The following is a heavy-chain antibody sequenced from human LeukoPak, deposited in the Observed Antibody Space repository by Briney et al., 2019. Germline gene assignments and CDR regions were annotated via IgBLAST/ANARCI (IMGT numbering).Heavy chain of an antibody. J-gene: IGHJ4*02. CDR1: GFTFSSYE. CDR2: ISSSGSTI. D-gene: IGHD5-18*01. V-gene: IGHV3-48*03. CDR3: ARDRGYSYGDIDY. Sequence: GGSLRLSCAASGFTFSSYEMNWVRQAPGKGLEWVSYISSSGSTIYYADSVKGRFTISRDNAKNSLYLQMNSLRAEDTAVYYCARDRGYSYGDIDYWGQGTLVTVSS.